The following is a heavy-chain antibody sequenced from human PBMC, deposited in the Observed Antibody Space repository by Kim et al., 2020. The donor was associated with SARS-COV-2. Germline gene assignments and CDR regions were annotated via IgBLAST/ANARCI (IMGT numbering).Heavy chain of an antibody. Sequence: ASVKVSCKASGYTFTSYYMHWVRQAPGQGLEWMGIINPSGGSTSYAQKFQGRVTMTRDTSTSTVYMELSSLRSEDTAVYYCASLAVAGHSFDYWGQGTLVTVSS. CDR3: ASLAVAGHSFDY. CDR2: INPSGGST. J-gene: IGHJ4*02. V-gene: IGHV1-46*01. D-gene: IGHD6-19*01. CDR1: GYTFTSYY.